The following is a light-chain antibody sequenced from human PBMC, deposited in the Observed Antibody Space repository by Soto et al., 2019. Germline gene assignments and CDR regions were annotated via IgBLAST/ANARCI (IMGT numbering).Light chain of an antibody. J-gene: IGLJ1*01. CDR2: DVS. V-gene: IGLV2-14*01. CDR1: SSDVGGYNY. Sequence: QTVLTQAACVSGCPGQSITISCAGSSSDVGGYNYVSWYQQLPGKAPKLMSYDVSDRPSGVSKRFSGSKSGNTASLTISGLKAEEEAAYYCRSYTPSSLSVLGNGTKVTVL. CDR3: RSYTPSSLSV.